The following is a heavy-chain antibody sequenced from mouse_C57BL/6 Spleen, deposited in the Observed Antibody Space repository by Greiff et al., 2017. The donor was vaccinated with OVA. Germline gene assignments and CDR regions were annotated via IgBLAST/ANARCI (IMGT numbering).Heavy chain of an antibody. Sequence: VQLQQPGAELVKPGASVKLSCKASGYTFTSYWMHWVKQRPGQGLEWIGMIHPNSGSTNYNEKFKSKATLTVDKSSSTAYMQLSSLTSEDSAVYYCARPGSSSYYAMDYWGQGTSVTVSS. D-gene: IGHD1-1*01. V-gene: IGHV1-64*01. J-gene: IGHJ4*01. CDR3: ARPGSSSYYAMDY. CDR1: GYTFTSYW. CDR2: IHPNSGST.